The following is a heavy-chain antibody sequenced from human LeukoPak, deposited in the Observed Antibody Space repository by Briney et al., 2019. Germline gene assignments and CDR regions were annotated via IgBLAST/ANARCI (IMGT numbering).Heavy chain of an antibody. CDR2: ISAYNGNT. CDR3: ARAGYSGYDSSLVMDV. J-gene: IGHJ6*04. D-gene: IGHD5-12*01. Sequence: ASVKVSCKASGYTFTSYGISWVRQAPGQGLEWMGWISAYNGNTIYAQKLQGRVTMTTDTSTSTAYMELRSLRSDDTAVYYCARAGYSGYDSSLVMDVWGKGTTVTVSS. CDR1: GYTFTSYG. V-gene: IGHV1-18*04.